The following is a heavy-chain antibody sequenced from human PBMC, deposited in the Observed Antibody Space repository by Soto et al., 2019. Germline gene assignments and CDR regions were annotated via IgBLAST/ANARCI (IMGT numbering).Heavy chain of an antibody. CDR1: GGSISNYY. J-gene: IGHJ6*03. Sequence: SETLSLTCTVSGGSISNYYWSWIRQPPGKGLEWIGYIYYSGSTNYNPSLKSRVTISVDTSKNQFSLKLSSVTAADTAVYYCAKVVHMMYAIPIWGGKNYYLDVWGKGTTVTVSS. CDR3: AKVVHMMYAIPIWGGKNYYLDV. CDR2: IYYSGST. V-gene: IGHV4-59*01. D-gene: IGHD2-8*01.